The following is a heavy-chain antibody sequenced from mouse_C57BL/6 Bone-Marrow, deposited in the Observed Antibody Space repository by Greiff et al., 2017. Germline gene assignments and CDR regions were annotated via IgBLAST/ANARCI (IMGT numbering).Heavy chain of an antibody. CDR1: GYTFTGYW. CDR3: AEGVYYYGSTYYAMDY. CDR2: ILPGSGST. V-gene: IGHV1-9*01. J-gene: IGHJ4*01. Sequence: VQLQQSGAELMKPGASVKLSCKATGYTFTGYWIEWVKQRPGHGLEWIGEILPGSGSTNYNEKFKGKATITADTSSNTAYMQLSSLTTEDSAIYYCAEGVYYYGSTYYAMDYWGQGTSVTVSS. D-gene: IGHD1-1*01.